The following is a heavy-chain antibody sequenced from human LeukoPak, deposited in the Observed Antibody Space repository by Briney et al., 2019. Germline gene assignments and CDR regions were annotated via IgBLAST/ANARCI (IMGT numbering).Heavy chain of an antibody. Sequence: ASVKVSCKASGGTFSSYAISWVRQAPGQGLEWMGRIIPILGIANYAQKFQGRVTITADKSTSTAYMELSSLRSEDTAVYYCARARPESLWFGEGFDYWGQGTLVTVSS. J-gene: IGHJ4*02. D-gene: IGHD3-10*01. CDR2: IIPILGIA. CDR3: ARARPESLWFGEGFDY. CDR1: GGTFSSYA. V-gene: IGHV1-69*04.